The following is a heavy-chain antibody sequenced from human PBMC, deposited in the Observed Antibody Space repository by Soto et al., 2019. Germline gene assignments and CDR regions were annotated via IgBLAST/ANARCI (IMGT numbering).Heavy chain of an antibody. D-gene: IGHD5-12*01. CDR1: GFTFSSYS. CDR2: ISSSSSYI. V-gene: IGHV3-21*01. CDR3: ASSMVATNYYYYYGMDV. J-gene: IGHJ6*02. Sequence: PGGSLRLSCAASGFTFSSYSMNWVRQAPGKGLEWVSSISSSSSYIYYADSVKGRFTISRDNAKNSLYLQMNSLRAEDTAVYYCASSMVATNYYYYYGMDVWGQGTTVTVSS.